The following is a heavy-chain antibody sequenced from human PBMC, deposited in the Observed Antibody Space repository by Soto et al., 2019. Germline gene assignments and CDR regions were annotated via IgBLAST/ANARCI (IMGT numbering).Heavy chain of an antibody. D-gene: IGHD4-17*01. CDR2: IRNKANSDST. CDR3: ASSWGDYRSLDY. Sequence: GGSLRLSCAASGFTFSDHYMDWVRQAPGKGLEWVGRIRNKANSDSTEYAGSVKGRFTISRDESGNSLYLQMNSLKAEDTAVYFCASSWGDYRSLDYWGQGTLVTVSS. J-gene: IGHJ4*02. CDR1: GFTFSDHY. V-gene: IGHV3-72*01.